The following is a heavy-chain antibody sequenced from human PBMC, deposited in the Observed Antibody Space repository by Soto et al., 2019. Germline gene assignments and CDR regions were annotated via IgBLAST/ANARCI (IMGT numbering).Heavy chain of an antibody. D-gene: IGHD6-6*01. Sequence: GGSLRLSCAASGFTFSSYAMSWVRQAPGKGLEWVSAISGSGGSTYYADSVKGRFTISRDNSKNTLYLQMNSLRAEDTAVYYCAKDQRSSSYAEYFQHWGQGTLVTVSS. CDR3: AKDQRSSSYAEYFQH. J-gene: IGHJ1*01. CDR2: ISGSGGST. V-gene: IGHV3-23*01. CDR1: GFTFSSYA.